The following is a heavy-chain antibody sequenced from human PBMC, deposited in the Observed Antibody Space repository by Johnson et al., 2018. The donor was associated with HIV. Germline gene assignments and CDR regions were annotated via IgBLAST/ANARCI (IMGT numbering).Heavy chain of an antibody. CDR2: ISYDGSYK. J-gene: IGHJ1*01. CDR1: GFTFSNYA. V-gene: IGHV3-30*04. CDR3: ARAASSVLELGDNVRGLLGLRWAM. D-gene: IGHD3-10*02. Sequence: QVQLVESGGGVVQPGRSLRLSCAASGFTFSNYAMHWVRQAPGKGLEWLSVISYDGSYKYYADSVKGRFTISRDNSKNTLYLQMNSLRAEDTAVYFCARAASSVLELGDNVRGLLGLRWAMWG.